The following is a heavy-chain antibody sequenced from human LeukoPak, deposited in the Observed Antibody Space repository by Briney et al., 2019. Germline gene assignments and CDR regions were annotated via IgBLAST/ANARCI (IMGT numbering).Heavy chain of an antibody. CDR1: GFTFGDYA. CDR3: AREHYTAGFDY. D-gene: IGHD2-2*02. CDR2: INWNGGRK. V-gene: IGHV3-20*04. Sequence: GGSLRLSCAASGFTFGDYAMSGVRQVPGKGLLWVSDINWNGGRKGYADSVKGRFTISRDNAKNSLYLQMNSLRAEDTAFYYCAREHYTAGFDYWGQGTLVTVSS. J-gene: IGHJ4*02.